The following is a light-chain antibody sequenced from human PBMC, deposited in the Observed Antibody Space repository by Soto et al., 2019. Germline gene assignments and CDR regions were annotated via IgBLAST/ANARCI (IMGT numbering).Light chain of an antibody. V-gene: IGLV2-14*01. CDR2: QVT. J-gene: IGLJ1*01. CDR3: SSYTDSSNYV. CDR1: SSDLAIYNY. Sequence: QSVLTQPASVSGSPGQSITIACTVTSSDLAIYNYVSWYQQQPGKASKLMIYQVTNRPSGVSNRFSGSRSGNTASLTISGLQAEDEADYYCSSYTDSSNYVFGTGTKVTVL.